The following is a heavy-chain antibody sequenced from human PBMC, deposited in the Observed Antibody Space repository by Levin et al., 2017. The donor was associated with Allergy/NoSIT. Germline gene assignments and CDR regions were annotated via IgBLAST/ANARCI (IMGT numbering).Heavy chain of an antibody. CDR3: ARHTALLWFEELVFDS. Sequence: SETLSLTCTVSGGSFITSSYFWAWIRQPPGKGLEWLGSIYYSGTTYYNPSLKSRLTISIDTSTNQFSLTLRSVTAADRAVYYCARHTALLWFEELVFDSWGQGNLVAVSS. J-gene: IGHJ4*02. CDR2: IYYSGTT. V-gene: IGHV4-39*01. D-gene: IGHD3-10*01. CDR1: GGSFITSSYF.